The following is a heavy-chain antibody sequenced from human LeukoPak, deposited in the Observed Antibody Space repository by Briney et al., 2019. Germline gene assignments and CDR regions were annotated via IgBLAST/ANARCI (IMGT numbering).Heavy chain of an antibody. CDR3: ARGRYYYDSSGYQYYFDY. V-gene: IGHV3-21*01. CDR2: ISSSSSYI. J-gene: IGHJ4*02. D-gene: IGHD3-22*01. Sequence: PGGSLRLSCAASGFTFSSYSMNWVRQAPGKGLEWVSSISSSSSYIYYADSVKGRFTISRDNAKNSLYLQMNSLRAEDTAVYYCARGRYYYDSSGYQYYFDYWGQGTLVTVSS. CDR1: GFTFSSYS.